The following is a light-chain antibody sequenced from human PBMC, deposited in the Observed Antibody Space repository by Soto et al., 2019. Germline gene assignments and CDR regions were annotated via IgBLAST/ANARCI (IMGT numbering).Light chain of an antibody. V-gene: IGKV1-8*01. CDR3: QQYYSYPDT. Sequence: AIRMTQSPSSLSASTGDRVTITCRASQGISSYLAWYPQKPGKAPKLLIYAASTLQSGVPSRFSGSGSGTDFTLTISCLQSEDFATYYCQQYYSYPDTFGQGTRLEIK. CDR2: AAS. J-gene: IGKJ5*01. CDR1: QGISSY.